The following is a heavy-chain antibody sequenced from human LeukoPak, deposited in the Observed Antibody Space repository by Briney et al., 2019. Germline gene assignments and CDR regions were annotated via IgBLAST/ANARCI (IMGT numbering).Heavy chain of an antibody. CDR3: VRPPTLDI. CDR1: GGSLTSYY. V-gene: IGHV4-59*08. CDR2: IYYTGGT. Sequence: PSETLSLTCTVSGGSLTSYYWSWIRQPPGKGLEWLGYIYYTGGTNYNPPLKSRVTISVDASKNQFPLKLSSVTAADTAVYYCVRPPTLDIWGQGTMVTVSS. D-gene: IGHD1-1*01. J-gene: IGHJ3*02.